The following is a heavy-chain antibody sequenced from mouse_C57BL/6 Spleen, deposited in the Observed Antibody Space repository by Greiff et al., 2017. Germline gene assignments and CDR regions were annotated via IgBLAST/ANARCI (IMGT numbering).Heavy chain of an antibody. V-gene: IGHV14-1*01. CDR1: GFNITDYY. Sequence: VQLQQSGPELVRPGASVKLSCTASGFNITDYYMHWVKQRPEQGLEWIGRIDPEDGDTEYAPKFKGKATLTADTSSSTAYMQLSSLTSEDTAVYYCTTEEGGYYYAMDYWGQGTSVTVSS. J-gene: IGHJ4*01. CDR3: TTEEGGYYYAMDY. CDR2: IDPEDGDT. D-gene: IGHD2-2*01.